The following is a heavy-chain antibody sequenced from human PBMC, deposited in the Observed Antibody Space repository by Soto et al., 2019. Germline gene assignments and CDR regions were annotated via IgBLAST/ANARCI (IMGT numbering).Heavy chain of an antibody. CDR1: GYTFTGYY. J-gene: IGHJ6*02. Sequence: ASVKVSCKASGYTFTGYYMHWVRQAPGQGLEWMGWINPNSGGTNYAQKFQGRVTMTRDTSISTAYMELSRLRSDDTAVYYCASTSYYDSSGYSYYYYYGMDVWGQGTTVTVSS. CDR2: INPNSGGT. V-gene: IGHV1-2*02. D-gene: IGHD3-22*01. CDR3: ASTSYYDSSGYSYYYYYGMDV.